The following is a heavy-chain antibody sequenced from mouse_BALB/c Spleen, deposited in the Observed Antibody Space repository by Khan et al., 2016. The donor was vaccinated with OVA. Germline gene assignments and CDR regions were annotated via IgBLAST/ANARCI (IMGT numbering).Heavy chain of an antibody. D-gene: IGHD3-1*01. Sequence: EVKLLESGPELVKPGASVKMSCKASGYTFTSYDMHWVKQKPGQGLEWIGYINPYNDYTNFNEKFKGKATLTSDKSSSTAYMELSSLTSEDSAVYYCARGVLGLQGWFAYWGQGTLVTVSA. V-gene: IGHV1S136*01. CDR1: GYTFTSYD. CDR3: ARGVLGLQGWFAY. J-gene: IGHJ3*01. CDR2: INPYNDYT.